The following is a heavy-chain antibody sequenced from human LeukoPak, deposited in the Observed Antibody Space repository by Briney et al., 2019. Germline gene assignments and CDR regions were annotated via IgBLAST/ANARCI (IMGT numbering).Heavy chain of an antibody. V-gene: IGHV4-31*03. CDR2: IYYSGST. J-gene: IGHJ4*02. CDR1: GGSISSGGYY. CDR3: ARGLGLYYFDY. Sequence: PSETLSLTCTVSGGSISSGGYYWSWIRQHPGKGLEWIGYIYYSGSTYYNPSLKSRITISVDTSKNQFPLRLSSVTAADTAVYYCARGLGLYYFDYWGQGTLVTVSS. D-gene: IGHD6-19*01.